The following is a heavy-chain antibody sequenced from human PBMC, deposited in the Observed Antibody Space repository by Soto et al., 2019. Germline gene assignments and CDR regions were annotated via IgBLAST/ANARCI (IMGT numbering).Heavy chain of an antibody. V-gene: IGHV1-2*02. CDR3: ARVPGLVDNAAFDI. D-gene: IGHD3-9*01. J-gene: IGHJ3*02. CDR2: INPNSGGT. Sequence: ASVKVSCKASGYTFTGYYMHWVRQAPGQGLERMGWINPNSGGTNYAQKFQGRVTMTRDTSISTAYMELSRLRSDDTAVYYCARVPGLVDNAAFDIWGKGTMFTV. CDR1: GYTFTGYY.